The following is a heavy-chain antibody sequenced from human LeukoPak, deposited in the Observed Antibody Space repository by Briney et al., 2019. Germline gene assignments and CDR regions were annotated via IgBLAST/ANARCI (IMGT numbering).Heavy chain of an antibody. J-gene: IGHJ4*02. CDR1: GFAVSDIY. V-gene: IGHV3-53*01. D-gene: IGHD1-14*01. CDR2: IYNDGST. Sequence: PGGPLRLSCAASGFAVSDIYMNWVRQAPGKGLEWDSIIYNDGSTYYADSVKGRFTISRDTSKNTVYLQMNSLRAEDTAVYFCARLHNLAAHDFDYWGQGTLVTVSS. CDR3: ARLHNLAAHDFDY.